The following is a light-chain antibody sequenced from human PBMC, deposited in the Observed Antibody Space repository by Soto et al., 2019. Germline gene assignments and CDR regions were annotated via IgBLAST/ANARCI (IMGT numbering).Light chain of an antibody. V-gene: IGLV2-14*01. CDR3: SSYTSSSIVV. J-gene: IGLJ2*01. Sequence: QSALTQPASASWSPGQSITISCTGTSSDVGGYNYVSWYQQHPGKAPKLMIYEVSNRPSGVSNRFSGSKSGNTASLTISGLQAEDESDYYCSSYTSSSIVVFGGGTKLTLL. CDR2: EVS. CDR1: SSDVGGYNY.